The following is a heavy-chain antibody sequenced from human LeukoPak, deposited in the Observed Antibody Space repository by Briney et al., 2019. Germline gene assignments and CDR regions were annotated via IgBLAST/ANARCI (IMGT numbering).Heavy chain of an antibody. CDR2: IIPIFGTA. D-gene: IGHD4-23*01. CDR3: ARTRSVVTPDDYYYYGMDV. CDR1: GGTFGSYA. V-gene: IGHV1-69*13. J-gene: IGHJ6*02. Sequence: SVKVSCKASGGTFGSYAISWVRQAPGQGLEWMGGIIPIFGTANYAQKFQGRVTITADESTSTAYMELSSLRSEDTAVYYCARTRSVVTPDDYYYYGMDVWGQGTTVTVSS.